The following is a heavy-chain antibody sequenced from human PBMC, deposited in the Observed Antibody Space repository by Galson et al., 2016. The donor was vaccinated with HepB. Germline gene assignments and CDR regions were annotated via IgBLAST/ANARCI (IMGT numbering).Heavy chain of an antibody. CDR1: GGSISSDNW. V-gene: IGHV4-4*02. D-gene: IGHD6-13*01. CDR3: ARLTTMYSSSRFDY. Sequence: LSLTCAVSGGSISSDNWWGWVRQPPGKGLEWIGEIYHSGNANYNPSLKSRVTISVDKSKNQFSLKLSSVTAADTAVYYCARLTTMYSSSRFDYWGQGTLVTVST. J-gene: IGHJ4*02. CDR2: IYHSGNA.